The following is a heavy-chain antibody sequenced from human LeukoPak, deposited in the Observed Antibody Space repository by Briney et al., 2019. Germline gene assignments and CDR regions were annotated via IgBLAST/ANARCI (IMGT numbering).Heavy chain of an antibody. D-gene: IGHD5-24*01. V-gene: IGHV3-74*01. CDR2: INSDGSST. CDR3: SRDMATIGDY. Sequence: GGSLRLSCAASGITSSRYWMHWVRQAPGKGLEWVSRINSDGSSTNYADSVKGRFTISRDNAKNTLYLQMNSLRVEDTAMYYCSRDMATIGDYWGQGTLVTVSS. J-gene: IGHJ4*02. CDR1: GITSSRYW.